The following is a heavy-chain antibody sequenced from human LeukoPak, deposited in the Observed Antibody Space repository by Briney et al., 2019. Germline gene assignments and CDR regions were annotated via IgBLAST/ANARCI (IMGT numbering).Heavy chain of an antibody. CDR1: GFTFRSYA. J-gene: IGHJ4*02. D-gene: IGHD6-19*01. CDR3: ARVSGWYWFVN. V-gene: IGHV3-64*01. CDR2: ISSDGRIT. Sequence: GGSLRLSCAASGFTFRSYAMHWVRQAPGKGLEYVSAISSDGRITYYANSVKGRFTISRDNSKDTLYLQMGSLRADDTAVYYCARVSGWYWFVNWGQGTLVTVSS.